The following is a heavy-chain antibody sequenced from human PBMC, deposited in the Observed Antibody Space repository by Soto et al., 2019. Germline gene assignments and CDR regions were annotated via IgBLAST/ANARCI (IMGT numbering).Heavy chain of an antibody. CDR2: ISAYNGNT. J-gene: IGHJ5*02. D-gene: IGHD1-26*01. CDR1: GYTFTSYG. CDR3: ARVVGALGPWFDP. Sequence: QVQLVQSGAEVKKPGASVKVSCKASGYTFTSYGISWVRQAPGQGLEWMGRISAYNGNTNYAQKLQGRVTMTTDTSTSTAYRGLRSLRSDDTAVYYCARVVGALGPWFDPWGQGTLVTVSS. V-gene: IGHV1-18*01.